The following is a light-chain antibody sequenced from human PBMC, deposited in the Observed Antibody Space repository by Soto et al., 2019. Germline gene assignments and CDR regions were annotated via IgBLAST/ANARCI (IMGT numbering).Light chain of an antibody. Sequence: EIVMMQSRSTLSVSPGERATLSCRSSQSVSNQLAWYQQKPGQAPRLLIYDASTRATGIPGRFGGSGSGTEFTLTISSLQSEDSALYYCQQYDKWPPSTFGQGTKVDIK. CDR2: DAS. J-gene: IGKJ1*01. CDR3: QQYDKWPPST. CDR1: QSVSNQ. V-gene: IGKV3-15*01.